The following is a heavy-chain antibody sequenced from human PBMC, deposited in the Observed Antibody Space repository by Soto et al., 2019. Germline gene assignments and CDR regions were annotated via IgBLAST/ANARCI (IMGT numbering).Heavy chain of an antibody. CDR2: INANSGGT. V-gene: IGHV1-2*02. J-gene: IGHJ4*02. D-gene: IGHD6-13*01. CDR3: ASGGSSNWPDF. CDR1: GYTFTDYY. Sequence: QVQLVLSGAEVKKPGASVKVSCKASGYTFTDYYMHWVRQAPGQGLEWMGWINANSGGTNYPQKFQGRVTMTRDTSISTVYMELSSLRSDDTAVYYCASGGSSNWPDFWGRGTLVTVSS.